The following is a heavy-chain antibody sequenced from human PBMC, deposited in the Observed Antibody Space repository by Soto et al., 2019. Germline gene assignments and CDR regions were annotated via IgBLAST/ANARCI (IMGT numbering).Heavy chain of an antibody. D-gene: IGHD3-3*01. J-gene: IGHJ6*02. CDR3: ARRNYDFWSGFGMDV. Sequence: PSETLSLTCTVSGGSISSGGYYWGWIRQHPGKGLEWIGCIYYSGSTYYNPSLKSRVTISVDTSKNQFSPKLSSVTAAGTAVYYCARRNYDFWSGFGMDVWGQGTTVTVSS. V-gene: IGHV4-39*01. CDR2: IYYSGST. CDR1: GGSISSGGYY.